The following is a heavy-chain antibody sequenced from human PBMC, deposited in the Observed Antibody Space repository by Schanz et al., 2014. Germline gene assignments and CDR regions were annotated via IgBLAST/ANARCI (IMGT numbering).Heavy chain of an antibody. Sequence: QVRLVESGGGVVQPGRSLRLSCAASGFTLSSYGMHWVRQAPGKGLEWVAFINSDGTKRFYADSVKSRFTISRDNSRNTLYLQMNSRRADDTAMYYCARWFLIRGVILDSWGQGSLVTVSS. CDR2: INSDGTKR. V-gene: IGHV3-33*08. CDR3: ARWFLIRGVILDS. CDR1: GFTLSSYG. J-gene: IGHJ4*02. D-gene: IGHD3-10*01.